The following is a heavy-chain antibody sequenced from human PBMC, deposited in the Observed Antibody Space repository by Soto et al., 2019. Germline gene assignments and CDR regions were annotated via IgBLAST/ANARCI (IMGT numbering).Heavy chain of an antibody. CDR2: IYSGGST. CDR1: GFTVSSNY. J-gene: IGHJ3*02. CDR3: ARDGYGANDAFDI. D-gene: IGHD4-17*01. V-gene: IGHV3-53*04. Sequence: GGSLRLSCAASGFTVSSNYMSWVRQAPGKGLEWVSVIYSGGSTYYADSVKGRFTISRHNSKNTLYLQMNSLRAEDTAVYYCARDGYGANDAFDIWGRGTMVTVSS.